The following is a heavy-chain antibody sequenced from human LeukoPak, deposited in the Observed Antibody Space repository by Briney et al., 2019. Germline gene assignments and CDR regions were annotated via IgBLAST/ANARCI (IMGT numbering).Heavy chain of an antibody. CDR2: IFYTGST. D-gene: IGHD6-6*01. V-gene: IGHV4-39*07. CDR3: ASVDSSSSFGCDY. CDR1: GGSISTSSYY. Sequence: PSETLSLTCTVSGGSISTSSYYWGWIRQPPGKGLEWIGSIFYTGSTYYNPSLKSRVTISVDTSKNQFSLKLSSVTAADTAVYYCASVDSSSSFGCDYWGQGTLVTVSS. J-gene: IGHJ4*02.